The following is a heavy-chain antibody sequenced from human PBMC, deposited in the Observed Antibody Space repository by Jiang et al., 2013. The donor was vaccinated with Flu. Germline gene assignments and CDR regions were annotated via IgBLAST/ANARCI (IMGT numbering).Heavy chain of an antibody. CDR1: EGTFSTFA. Sequence: GAEVKKPGSSVKVSCKASEGTFSTFAFSWVRQAPGQGLEWMGGIIPIFGSPHYAQKFQGRATITADESTSTAYMELSSLRSEDTAVYYCASSPIIVGATALYYYFYYMDVWGKGTTVTVSS. V-gene: IGHV1-69*01. D-gene: IGHD1-26*01. J-gene: IGHJ6*03. CDR3: ASSPIIVGATALYYYFYYMDV. CDR2: IIPIFGSP.